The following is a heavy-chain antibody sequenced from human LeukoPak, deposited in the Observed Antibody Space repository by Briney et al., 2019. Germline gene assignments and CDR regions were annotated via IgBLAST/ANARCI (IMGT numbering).Heavy chain of an antibody. CDR3: AREGLSSGFGELSYCYFDY. CDR2: INHSGST. CDR1: GGSFSGYY. J-gene: IGHJ4*02. Sequence: SETLSLTCAVYGGSFSGYYWSWIRQPPGKGLEWIGEINHSGSTNYNPSLKSRVTISVDTSKNQFSLKLSSVTAADTAVYYCAREGLSSGFGELSYCYFDYWGQGTLVTVSS. V-gene: IGHV4-34*01. D-gene: IGHD3-10*01.